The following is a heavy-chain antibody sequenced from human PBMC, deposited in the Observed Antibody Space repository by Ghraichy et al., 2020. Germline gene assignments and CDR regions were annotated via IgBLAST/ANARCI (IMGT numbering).Heavy chain of an antibody. CDR3: ARDSFDYYGIDV. Sequence: ASVKVSCKASGYTFIGYYIHWVRQAPGQGLEWVGWINPNTGGTNNAQQFQGRVSMTRDRSTSTAYMELSRLRSDDTAMYYCARDSFDYYGIDVWGQGTTVTVSS. CDR2: INPNTGGT. CDR1: GYTFIGYY. J-gene: IGHJ6*02. V-gene: IGHV1-2*02.